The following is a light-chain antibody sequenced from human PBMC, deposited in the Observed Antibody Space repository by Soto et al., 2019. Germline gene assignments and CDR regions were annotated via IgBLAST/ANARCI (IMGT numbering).Light chain of an antibody. Sequence: EFVLTQAPATLSLSPGARATVSCRASQSVSSYLAWYQQKPGQAPRLLIYDASNRATGIPARFSGSGSGTDFTPTISSLEPEDFAVYYCQQRSNWPPIIFGQGKRRENK. CDR1: QSVSSY. J-gene: IGKJ5*01. V-gene: IGKV3-11*01. CDR3: QQRSNWPPII. CDR2: DAS.